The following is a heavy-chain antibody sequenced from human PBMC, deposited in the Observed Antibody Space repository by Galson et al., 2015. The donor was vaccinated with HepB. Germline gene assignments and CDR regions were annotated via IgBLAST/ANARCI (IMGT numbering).Heavy chain of an antibody. V-gene: IGHV3-23*01. CDR1: GFTFSSYA. J-gene: IGHJ1*01. D-gene: IGHD6-19*01. Sequence: SLRLSCAASGFTFSSYAMNWVRQAPGQGLEWVSSISFRAGYTFYADSVNGRFTISRDNSKDTLYLQMDSLRPEDTAVYYCGSGPTRYTGWYRGLHKFFQHWGQGTLVTVSS. CDR2: ISFRAGYT. CDR3: GSGPTRYTGWYRGLHKFFQH.